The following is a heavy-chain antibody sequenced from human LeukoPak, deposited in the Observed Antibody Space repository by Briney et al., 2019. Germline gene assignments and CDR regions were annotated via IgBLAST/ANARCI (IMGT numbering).Heavy chain of an antibody. CDR3: ARVEYSYGYYYYYMDV. CDR2: INPNSGGT. Sequence: GASVKVSCKASGYTFTGYYMHWVRQAPGQGLEWMGWINPNSGGTNYAQKFQGRVTMTRDTSISTAYMELSRLRSDDTAVYYCARVEYSYGYYYYYMDVWGKGTTVTISS. V-gene: IGHV1-2*02. D-gene: IGHD5-18*01. J-gene: IGHJ6*03. CDR1: GYTFTGYY.